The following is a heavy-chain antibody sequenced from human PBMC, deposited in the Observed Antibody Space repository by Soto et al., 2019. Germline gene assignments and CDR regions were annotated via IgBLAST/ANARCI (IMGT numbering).Heavy chain of an antibody. J-gene: IGHJ4*02. D-gene: IGHD6-6*01. CDR3: ASSWYSSSADFDY. Sequence: PGGSLRLSCAASGFTFSSYWMHWVRQAPGKGLVWVSRINSDGSSTSYADSVKGRFTISRDNAKNTLYLQMNSLRAEDTAVYYCASSWYSSSADFDYWGQGTLVTVSS. V-gene: IGHV3-74*01. CDR2: INSDGSST. CDR1: GFTFSSYW.